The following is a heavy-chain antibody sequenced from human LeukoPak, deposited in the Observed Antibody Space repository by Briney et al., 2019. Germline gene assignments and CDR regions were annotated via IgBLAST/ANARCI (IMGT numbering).Heavy chain of an antibody. Sequence: SETLSLTCTVSGGSISSGSYYWSWIRQPPGKGLEWIGYIYYSGSTNYNPSLKSRVTISVDTSKNQFSLKLSSVTAADTAVYYCAREGLTYDILTGYPVYYYYGMDVWGQGTTVTVSS. J-gene: IGHJ6*02. CDR3: AREGLTYDILTGYPVYYYYGMDV. D-gene: IGHD3-9*01. V-gene: IGHV4-61*01. CDR1: GGSISSGSYY. CDR2: IYYSGST.